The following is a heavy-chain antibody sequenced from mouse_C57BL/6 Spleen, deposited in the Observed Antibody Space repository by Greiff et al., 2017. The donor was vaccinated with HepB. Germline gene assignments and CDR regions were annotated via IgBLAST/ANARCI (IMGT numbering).Heavy chain of an antibody. CDR3: ARYYGYEYYFDY. D-gene: IGHD2-2*01. CDR2: INPNNGGT. Sequence: VQLQQSGPELVKPGASVKISCKASGYTFTDYYMNWVKQSHGKSLEWIGDINPNNGGTSYNQKFKGKATLTVDKSSSTAYMELRSLTSEDSAVYYCARYYGYEYYFDYWGQGTTLTVSS. CDR1: GYTFTDYY. V-gene: IGHV1-26*01. J-gene: IGHJ2*01.